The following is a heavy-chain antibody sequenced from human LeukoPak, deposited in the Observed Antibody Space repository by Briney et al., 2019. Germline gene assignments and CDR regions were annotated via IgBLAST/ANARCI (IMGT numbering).Heavy chain of an antibody. Sequence: SQTLSLTCTVSGGSVSSGDYYWSWIRQPPGKGLEWIGNIYYSGSTYYNPSPKSRLTISVDTSKNQFSLQLSSVTAADTAVYYCARHWKGFDSWGQGTLVTVSS. J-gene: IGHJ4*02. CDR3: ARHWKGFDS. D-gene: IGHD1-1*01. V-gene: IGHV4-30-4*08. CDR2: IYYSGST. CDR1: GGSVSSGDYY.